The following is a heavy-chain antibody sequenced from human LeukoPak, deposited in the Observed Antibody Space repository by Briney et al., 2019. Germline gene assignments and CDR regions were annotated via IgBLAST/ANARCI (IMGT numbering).Heavy chain of an antibody. Sequence: SETLSLTCTVSGYSISSGYYWGWIRQPPGKGLEWIGSIYHSGSTYYNPSLKSRVTISVDTSKNQFSLRLSSVTAADTAVYYCARDLIWPSRGAFDIWGQGTMVTVSS. CDR1: GYSISSGYY. D-gene: IGHD2-8*01. J-gene: IGHJ3*02. CDR2: IYHSGST. CDR3: ARDLIWPSRGAFDI. V-gene: IGHV4-38-2*02.